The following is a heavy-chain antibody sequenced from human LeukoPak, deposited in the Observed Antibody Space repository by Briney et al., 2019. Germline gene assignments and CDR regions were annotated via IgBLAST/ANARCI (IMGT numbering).Heavy chain of an antibody. CDR3: ARWYYYDSSAQMGFDY. J-gene: IGHJ4*02. Sequence: PSETLSLTCTVSGGSISSYYWSWIRQPPGKGLEWIGYIYYSGSTNYNPSLKSRVTISVDTSKNQFSLKLSSVTAANTAVYYCARWYYYDSSAQMGFDYWGQGTLVTVSP. D-gene: IGHD3-22*01. CDR1: GGSISSYY. CDR2: IYYSGST. V-gene: IGHV4-59*01.